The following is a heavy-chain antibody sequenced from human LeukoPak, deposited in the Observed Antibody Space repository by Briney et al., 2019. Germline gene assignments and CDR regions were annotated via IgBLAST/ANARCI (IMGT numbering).Heavy chain of an antibody. Sequence: SETLSLTCTVSGGSISSYYWSWIRQPPGKGLEWIGYIYYSGSTYYNPSLKSRVTISVDTSKNQFSLKLSSVTAADTAVYYCARGINDILTGYPYFDYWGQGTLVTVSS. J-gene: IGHJ4*02. CDR1: GGSISSYY. CDR3: ARGINDILTGYPYFDY. D-gene: IGHD3-9*01. CDR2: IYYSGST. V-gene: IGHV4-59*01.